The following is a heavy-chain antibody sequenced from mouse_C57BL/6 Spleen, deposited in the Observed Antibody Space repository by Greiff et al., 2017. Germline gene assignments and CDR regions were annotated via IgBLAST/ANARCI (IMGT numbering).Heavy chain of an antibody. CDR1: GYTFTSYW. CDR2: IYPSDSET. CDR3: ARGGYGRYYFDY. J-gene: IGHJ2*01. V-gene: IGHV1-61*01. Sequence: QVQLQQPGAELVRPGSSVKLSCKASGYTFTSYWMDWVKQRPGQGLEWIGNIYPSDSETHYNQKFKDKATLTVDKSSSTAYMQLSSLTSEDSAVYYCARGGYGRYYFDYWGQGTTLTVSS. D-gene: IGHD2-2*01.